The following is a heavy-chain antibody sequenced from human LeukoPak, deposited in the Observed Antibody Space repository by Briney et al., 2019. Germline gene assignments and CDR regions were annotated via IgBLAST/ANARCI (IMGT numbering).Heavy chain of an antibody. CDR2: INHSGST. Sequence: SETLSLSCAVYGGSFSGYYWSWIRQPPGKGLEWIGEINHSGSTNYNPSLKSRVTISVDTSKNQFSLKLSSVTAADTAVYYCARGRGYYDILTGPTRNWFDPWGQGTLVTVSS. CDR1: GGSFSGYY. D-gene: IGHD3-9*01. V-gene: IGHV4-34*01. J-gene: IGHJ5*02. CDR3: ARGRGYYDILTGPTRNWFDP.